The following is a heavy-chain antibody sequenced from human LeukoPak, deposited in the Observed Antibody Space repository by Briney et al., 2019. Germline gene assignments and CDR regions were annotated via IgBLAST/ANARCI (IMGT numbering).Heavy chain of an antibody. V-gene: IGHV3-30-3*01. CDR2: LSYDGNDK. CDR3: AISSSWYIPIGY. CDR1: GFTFRTYA. D-gene: IGHD6-13*01. Sequence: GGSLRLSCAASGFTFRTYAMHWVRQAPGKGLEWVTVLSYDGNDKYYADSVKGRFTISRDNSKNTLYLQMNSLRAEDTAVYYCAISSSWYIPIGYWGQGTLVTVSS. J-gene: IGHJ4*02.